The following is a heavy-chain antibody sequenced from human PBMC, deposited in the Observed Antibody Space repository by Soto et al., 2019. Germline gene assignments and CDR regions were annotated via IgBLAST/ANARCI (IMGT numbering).Heavy chain of an antibody. Sequence: PWESLKISCKGSGYSFTSYWIGWVRQMAGKGLEWMGIIYPGDSDTRYSPSFQGQVTISADKSISTAYLQWSSLKASDTAMYYCARHVESYDSRKTGSWVHYYGMDVWGQGTTVTVSS. CDR1: GYSFTSYW. CDR3: ARHVESYDSRKTGSWVHYYGMDV. CDR2: IYPGDSDT. J-gene: IGHJ6*02. D-gene: IGHD3-22*01. V-gene: IGHV5-51*01.